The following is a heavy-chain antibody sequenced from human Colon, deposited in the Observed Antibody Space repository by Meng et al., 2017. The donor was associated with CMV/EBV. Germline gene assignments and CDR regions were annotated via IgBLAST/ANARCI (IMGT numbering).Heavy chain of an antibody. D-gene: IGHD4-11*01. Sequence: SGYTFNGYYMHWVRQAPGQGLAWMGWINPNSGGTNYAQKFQGRVTMTRDTSISTAYMELSRLRSDDTAVYYCARDRTTVTMGWFDPWGQGTLVTVSS. J-gene: IGHJ5*02. CDR1: GYTFNGYY. CDR2: INPNSGGT. CDR3: ARDRTTVTMGWFDP. V-gene: IGHV1-2*02.